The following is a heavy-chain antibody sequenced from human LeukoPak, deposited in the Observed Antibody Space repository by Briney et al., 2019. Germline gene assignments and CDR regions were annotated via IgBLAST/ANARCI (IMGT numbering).Heavy chain of an antibody. D-gene: IGHD3-10*01. CDR2: IDSSGST. J-gene: IGHJ5*02. V-gene: IGHV4-39*01. Sequence: SETLSLTCRVSGVSISSGSNYWGWIRQPPGKPLKWIGSIDSSGSTYYSSSLKSRVIISVDTSKNQFSLKLSSVTAADTAVYYCARHGTKYYYAQSYVRNWFDPWGQGTLVTVSS. CDR1: GVSISSGSNY. CDR3: ARHGTKYYYAQSYVRNWFDP.